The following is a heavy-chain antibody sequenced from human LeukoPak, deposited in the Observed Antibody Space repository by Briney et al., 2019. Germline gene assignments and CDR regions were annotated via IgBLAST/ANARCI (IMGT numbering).Heavy chain of an antibody. CDR3: ARFHRPGYSGYDPVFDY. CDR1: GFTFSSYA. V-gene: IGHV3-23*01. Sequence: PGGSLRLSCAASGFTFSSYAMSWVRQAPGKGLECISGFSGSGGSTYYADSVKGRFTISRDNSKNTLYLQMNSLRAEDTAVYYCARFHRPGYSGYDPVFDYWGQGTLVTVSS. CDR2: FSGSGGST. D-gene: IGHD5-12*01. J-gene: IGHJ4*02.